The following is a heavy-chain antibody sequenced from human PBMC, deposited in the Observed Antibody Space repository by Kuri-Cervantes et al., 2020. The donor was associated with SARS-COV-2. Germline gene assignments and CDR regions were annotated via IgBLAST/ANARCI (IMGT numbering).Heavy chain of an antibody. CDR3: ARWGGYDVGAFGI. V-gene: IGHV4-59*11. Sequence: SETLSLTCTVSGGSISSHYWSWIRQPPGKGLEWIGYIYYSGSTNYNPSLKSRVTISVDTSKNQFSLKLSSVTAADTAVYYCARWGGYDVGAFGIWGQGTMVTVSS. CDR2: IYYSGST. J-gene: IGHJ3*02. CDR1: GGSISSHY. D-gene: IGHD5-12*01.